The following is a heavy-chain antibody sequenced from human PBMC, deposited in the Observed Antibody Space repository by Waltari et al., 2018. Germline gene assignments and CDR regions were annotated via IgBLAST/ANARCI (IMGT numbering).Heavy chain of an antibody. CDR1: GFTVRSYV. CDR3: ATSDWHPPYYFDY. D-gene: IGHD6-19*01. J-gene: IGHJ4*02. CDR2: LSGIGATT. V-gene: IGHV3-23*01. Sequence: EVHLLESGGGLVQPGRSLRLSCAASGFTVRSYVLSWVRQATGKGLEWVSALSGIGATTYYADSVKGRFTISRDNSKNTLYLQMNSLRAEDTAVYYCATSDWHPPYYFDYWGQGTLVTVSS.